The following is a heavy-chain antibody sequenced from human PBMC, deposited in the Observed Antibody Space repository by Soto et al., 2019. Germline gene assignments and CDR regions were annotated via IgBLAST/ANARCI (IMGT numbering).Heavy chain of an antibody. CDR2: IYYDGSV. V-gene: IGHV4-39*01. CDR1: GGAIRNSIYY. Sequence: PSETLSLTCTVSGGAIRNSIYYWGWIRQPPGKGLEWIGTIYYDGSVAYSPSLKSRVTLSVDTSRNRFSVKINSVTAADTAVYFCARHRIAVAGPLDYWGQGTLVTVSS. CDR3: ARHRIAVAGPLDY. J-gene: IGHJ4*02. D-gene: IGHD6-19*01.